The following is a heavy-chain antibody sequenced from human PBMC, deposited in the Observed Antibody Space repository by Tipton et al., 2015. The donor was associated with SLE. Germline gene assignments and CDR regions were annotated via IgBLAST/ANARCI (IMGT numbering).Heavy chain of an antibody. D-gene: IGHD6-19*01. CDR1: GGSISNGMYY. CDR3: ARDAAVAGHFDY. Sequence: TLSLTCTVSGGSISNGMYYYNWIRQPAGKGLEWIGRVYTSGSTTYNPSLKSRVTISVDTSKNQFSLKLSSVTPADTAVYYCARDAAVAGHFDYWGQGKLVTVSS. V-gene: IGHV4-61*02. J-gene: IGHJ4*02. CDR2: VYTSGST.